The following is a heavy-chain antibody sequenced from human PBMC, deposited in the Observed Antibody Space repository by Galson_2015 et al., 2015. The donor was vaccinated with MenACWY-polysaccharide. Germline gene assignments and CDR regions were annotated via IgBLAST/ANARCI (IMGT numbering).Heavy chain of an antibody. CDR2: ISTSGST. CDR3: ARVEYNGYESHLKY. D-gene: IGHD5-12*01. J-gene: IGHJ4*02. Sequence: ETLSLTCTVSRGSIYNYYWTWIRQPAGKGLEWLGRISTSGSTTYNPSLGSRVTMSIDTSTNQFSLRLTSATAADTALYFCARVEYNGYESHLKYWGPGILVAVSS. CDR1: RGSIYNYY. V-gene: IGHV4-4*07.